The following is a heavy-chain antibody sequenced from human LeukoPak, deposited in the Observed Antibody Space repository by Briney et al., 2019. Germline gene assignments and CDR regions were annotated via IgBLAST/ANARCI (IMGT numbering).Heavy chain of an antibody. CDR1: GYTFTSYD. D-gene: IGHD3-3*01. CDR2: MNPNSGNT. J-gene: IGHJ3*02. CDR3: ARKIRESYYDFWSGYLSYDAFDI. V-gene: IGHV1-8*01. Sequence: ASVKVSCKASGYTFTSYDINWVRQATGQGLEWMGWMNPNSGNTGYAQKFQGRVTMTRNTSISTAYMELSSLRSEDTAVYYCARKIRESYYDFWSGYLSYDAFDIWGQGTMVTVSS.